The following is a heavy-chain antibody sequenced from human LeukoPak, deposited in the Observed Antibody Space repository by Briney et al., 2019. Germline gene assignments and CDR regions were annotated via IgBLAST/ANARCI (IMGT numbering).Heavy chain of an antibody. CDR3: ARGGWITIFGVAPNY. CDR1: GYTFTGYY. V-gene: IGHV1-2*02. CDR2: INPNNGGT. Sequence: ASVKVSCKASGYTFTGYYMHWVRQAPGQGLEWMGWINPNNGGTNYAQKFQGRVTMTRDTSISTAYMELSRLRSDDTAVYYCARGGWITIFGVAPNYWGQGTLVTVSS. D-gene: IGHD3-3*01. J-gene: IGHJ4*02.